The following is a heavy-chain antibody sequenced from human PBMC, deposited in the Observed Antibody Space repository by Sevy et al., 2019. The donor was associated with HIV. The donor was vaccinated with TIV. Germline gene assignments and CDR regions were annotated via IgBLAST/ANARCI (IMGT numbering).Heavy chain of an antibody. D-gene: IGHD2-15*01. J-gene: IGHJ6*02. Sequence: GGSLRLSCAASGFTFSSYGMHWVRQAPGKGLEWVAVIWYDGSNKYYADSVKGRFTISRDNSKNTLYLQMKSLRAEDTAGYYCASQVPMRYCSGGSCYSSEREYYYYYGMDVWGQGTTVTVSS. CDR1: GFTFSSYG. CDR3: ASQVPMRYCSGGSCYSSEREYYYYYGMDV. CDR2: IWYDGSNK. V-gene: IGHV3-33*01.